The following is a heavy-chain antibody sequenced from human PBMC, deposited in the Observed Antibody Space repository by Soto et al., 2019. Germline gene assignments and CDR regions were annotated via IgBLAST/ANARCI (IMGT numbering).Heavy chain of an antibody. CDR1: GGSVLSSTGA. J-gene: IGHJ4*02. D-gene: IGHD2-15*01. CDR2: TFYRSKWYN. V-gene: IGHV6-1*01. Sequence: PSQTLSLTCAIYGGSVLSSTGAWNRIRQSPSRGLEWLGRTFYRSKWYNDYAVSVRSRININPDTTKNQFSLRLNFVTPEDTAVYYCARELRDLVVVAATGDYFDYWGQGTLVTVSS. CDR3: ARELRDLVVVAATGDYFDY.